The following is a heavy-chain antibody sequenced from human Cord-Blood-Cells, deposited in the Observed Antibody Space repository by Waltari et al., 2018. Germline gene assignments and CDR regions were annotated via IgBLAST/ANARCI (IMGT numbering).Heavy chain of an antibody. CDR1: GGSISSYY. D-gene: IGHD6-13*01. Sequence: QVQLQESGPGLVKPSETLSLTCTVSGGSISSYYWSWIRQPPGKGLEWIGYIYYSGSTSYNPSLKSRVTISVDTSKNQFSLKLSSVTAADTAVYYCARGAEGMSWYVDYWGQGTLVTVSS. CDR3: ARGAEGMSWYVDY. V-gene: IGHV4-59*01. CDR2: IYYSGST. J-gene: IGHJ4*02.